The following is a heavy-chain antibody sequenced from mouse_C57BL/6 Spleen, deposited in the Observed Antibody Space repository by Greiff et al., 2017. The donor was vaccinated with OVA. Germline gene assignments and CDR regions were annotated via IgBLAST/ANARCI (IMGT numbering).Heavy chain of an antibody. Sequence: QVQLKESGADLAKPGASVKLSCKASGYTFTSYWMHWVKQRPGQGLEWIGYITPSSGYTKYNQKFKDKATLTADKSSSTAYMQLSSLTYEDSAVYYCASDDPYYAMDYWGQGTSVTVSS. CDR3: ASDDPYYAMDY. V-gene: IGHV1-7*01. CDR1: GYTFTSYW. D-gene: IGHD2-12*01. J-gene: IGHJ4*01. CDR2: ITPSSGYT.